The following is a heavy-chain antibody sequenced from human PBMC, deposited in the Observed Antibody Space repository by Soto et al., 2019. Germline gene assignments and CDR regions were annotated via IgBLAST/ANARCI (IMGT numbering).Heavy chain of an antibody. CDR3: ARAPKLSAPSQTRPEF. D-gene: IGHD1-7*01. Sequence: SETLSLTCSIYSGSFSGYYWSWIRQPPGKGLEWIGEISQSGNTNYSPSLKSRVSISIDTSKKQFSLNMASVSAADTDPSSCARAPKLSAPSQTRPEFWGKRTLV. CDR2: ISQSGNT. V-gene: IGHV4-34*01. J-gene: IGHJ4*02. CDR1: SGSFSGYY.